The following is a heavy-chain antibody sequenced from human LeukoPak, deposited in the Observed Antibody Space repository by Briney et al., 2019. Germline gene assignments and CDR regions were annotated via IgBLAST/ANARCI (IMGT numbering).Heavy chain of an antibody. Sequence: PGGSLRLSCAASGFIFSTYGMHWVRQVPGKGLEWVAFIRHDGSDKYYADSVKGRFTITRDNSDETLYLQMSSLRVDDTAVYYCAKLGRVSVALYHFDYWGQGALVTVSS. CDR1: GFIFSTYG. J-gene: IGHJ4*02. CDR2: IRHDGSDK. CDR3: AKLGRVSVALYHFDY. V-gene: IGHV3-30*02. D-gene: IGHD6-19*01.